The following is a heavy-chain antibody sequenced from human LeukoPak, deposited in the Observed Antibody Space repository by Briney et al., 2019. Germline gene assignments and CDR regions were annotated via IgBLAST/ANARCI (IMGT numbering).Heavy chain of an antibody. CDR3: ARGEMTTFGVVSNIWFDP. CDR1: GYSISSGYY. CDR2: IYHSGST. Sequence: PSETLSPTCTVSGYSISSGYYWGWIRQPPGKGLEWIGSIYHSGSTYYNPSLKSRVTISVDTSKNQFSLKLSSVTAADTAVYYCARGEMTTFGVVSNIWFDPWGQGTLVTVSS. D-gene: IGHD3-3*01. J-gene: IGHJ5*02. V-gene: IGHV4-38-2*02.